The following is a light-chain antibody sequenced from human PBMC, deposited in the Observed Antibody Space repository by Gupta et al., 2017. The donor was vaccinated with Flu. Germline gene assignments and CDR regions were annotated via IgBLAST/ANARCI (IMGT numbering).Light chain of an antibody. J-gene: IGKJ4*01. CDR3: QQYGNSPLT. V-gene: IGKV3-20*01. Sequence: ERGTRHSMASQSVTREYLAWYQQKPGQAPRLLIQWVSTRATGIPSRFSGSGFGTDFTLTISSLEPEDSAVYCCQQYGNSPLTFGGGTKVEIK. CDR1: QSVTREY. CDR2: WVS.